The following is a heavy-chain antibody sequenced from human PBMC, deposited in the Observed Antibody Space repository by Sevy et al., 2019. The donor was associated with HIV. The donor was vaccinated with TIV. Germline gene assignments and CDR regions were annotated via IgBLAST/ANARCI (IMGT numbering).Heavy chain of an antibody. Sequence: GGSLRLSCAASGFSFSSYGMHWVRQAPGKGLEWMSYIQYDGSNKDYADSVKGRFTISRDNSKNTLYLQMNSLGVEDPAVFYCVKEGGGEGGDHWGQGTLVTVSS. CDR2: IQYDGSNK. V-gene: IGHV3-30*02. CDR3: VKEGGGEGGDH. J-gene: IGHJ4*02. CDR1: GFSFSSYG. D-gene: IGHD2-21*01.